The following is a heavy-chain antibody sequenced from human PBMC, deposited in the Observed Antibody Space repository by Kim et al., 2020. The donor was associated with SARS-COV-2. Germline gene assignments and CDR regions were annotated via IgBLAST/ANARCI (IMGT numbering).Heavy chain of an antibody. CDR2: IIPIFGTA. CDR3: ARGPVTTFPNNWFDP. V-gene: IGHV1-69*13. D-gene: IGHD4-17*01. CDR1: GGTFSSYA. Sequence: SVKVSCKASGGTFSSYAISWVRQAPGQGLEWMGGIIPIFGTANYAQKFQGRVTITADESTSTAYMELSSLRSEDTAVYYCARGPVTTFPNNWFDPWGQGTLVTVSS. J-gene: IGHJ5*02.